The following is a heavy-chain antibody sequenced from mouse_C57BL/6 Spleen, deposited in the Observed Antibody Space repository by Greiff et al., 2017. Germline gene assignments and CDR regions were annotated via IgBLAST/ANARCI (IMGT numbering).Heavy chain of an antibody. Sequence: QVQLQQPGAELVMPGASVKLSCKASGYTFTSYWMHWVKQRPGQGLEWIGEIDPSDSHTNYNQKFKGKSTLTVDKSSSTAYMQLSNLSAEDSAVYYCARLAFDYWGQGTTLTVSS. CDR2: IDPSDSHT. V-gene: IGHV1-69*01. CDR3: ARLAFDY. CDR1: GYTFTSYW. J-gene: IGHJ2*01.